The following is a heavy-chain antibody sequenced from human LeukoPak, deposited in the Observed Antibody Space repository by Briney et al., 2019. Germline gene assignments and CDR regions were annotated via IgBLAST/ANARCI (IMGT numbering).Heavy chain of an antibody. CDR1: GFTVSYNY. Sequence: GGSLRLSCAASGFTVSYNYMSWVRQAPGKGLEWVSVIYSGGSAFYADSVKGRFTISRDNSMNTLYLQMDSLRAEDTAVYYCARDRLGLDGLDVWGKGTTVNLSS. J-gene: IGHJ6*04. D-gene: IGHD3-16*01. CDR2: IYSGGSA. CDR3: ARDRLGLDGLDV. V-gene: IGHV3-66*02.